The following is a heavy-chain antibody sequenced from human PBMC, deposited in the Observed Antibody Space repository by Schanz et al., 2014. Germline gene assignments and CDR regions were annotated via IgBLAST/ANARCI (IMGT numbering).Heavy chain of an antibody. CDR1: GGTFSTYT. V-gene: IGHV1-69*04. CDR2: IIPSLGLA. J-gene: IGHJ6*02. CDR3: ARGPSQGYSYGHNIGAYYYGMDV. D-gene: IGHD5-18*01. Sequence: QVQLEQSGAEVKKPGSSVKVSCKASGGTFSTYTISWVRQAPGQGLEWMGRIIPSLGLAKYEQKFQDKVTITADRSTSTAYMELSSLRSEDTAVYYCARGPSQGYSYGHNIGAYYYGMDVWGQGTTVTVSS.